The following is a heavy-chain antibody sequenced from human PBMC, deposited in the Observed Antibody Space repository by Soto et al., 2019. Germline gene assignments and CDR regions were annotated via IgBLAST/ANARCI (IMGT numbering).Heavy chain of an antibody. V-gene: IGHV3-23*01. D-gene: IGHD6-19*01. CDR1: GFTFSSYA. CDR2: ISGSGGST. J-gene: IGHJ5*02. CDR3: AKDKGSSGWSKNWFDP. Sequence: WGSLRLSCAASGFTFSSYAMSWVRKAPGKGLEWVSAISGSGGSTYYADSVKGRFTISRDNSKNTLYLQMNSLRAEDTAVYYCAKDKGSSGWSKNWFDPWGQGTLVTVSS.